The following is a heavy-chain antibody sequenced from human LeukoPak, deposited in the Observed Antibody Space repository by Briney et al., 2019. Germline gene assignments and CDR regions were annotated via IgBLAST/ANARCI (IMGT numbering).Heavy chain of an antibody. CDR3: ARLISAAGDY. J-gene: IGHJ4*02. CDR2: IYYSGIT. D-gene: IGHD6-13*01. Sequence: PSETLSLTCAVSGGSINSGGYYWSWIRQPPGKGLEWIGYIYYSGITNYNPSLKSRVTISVDTSKNQFSLKLSSVTAADTAVYYCARLISAAGDYWGQGTLVTVSS. CDR1: GGSINSGGYY. V-gene: IGHV4-61*08.